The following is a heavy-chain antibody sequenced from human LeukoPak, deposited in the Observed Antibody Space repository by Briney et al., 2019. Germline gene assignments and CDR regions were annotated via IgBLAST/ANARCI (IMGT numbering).Heavy chain of an antibody. D-gene: IGHD3-9*01. CDR3: ARSLRYFDWLNYGMDV. CDR1: GFTVSSNY. CDR2: IYSGGST. Sequence: PGGSLRLSCAASGFTVSSNYMSWVRQAPGKGLEWVSVIYSGGSTYYADSVKGRFTISRDNSKNTLYLQMNSLRAEDTAVYYCARSLRYFDWLNYGMDVWGQGTTVTVSS. V-gene: IGHV3-53*01. J-gene: IGHJ6*02.